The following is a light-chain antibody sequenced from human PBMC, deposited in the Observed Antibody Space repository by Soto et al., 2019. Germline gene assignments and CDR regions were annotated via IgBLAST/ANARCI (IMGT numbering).Light chain of an antibody. CDR3: ALFMGNGISV. CDR1: SGSVSTAHN. CDR2: STS. V-gene: IGLV8-61*01. J-gene: IGLJ1*01. Sequence: QTVVTQESSFSVSPRGTVTITCGLISGSVSTAHNPNWYQQTPGQAPRTLIYSTSTRSSGVPDRFSGSILGNKAALTITGAQADDESDYYCALFMGNGISVFGTGTKLTVL.